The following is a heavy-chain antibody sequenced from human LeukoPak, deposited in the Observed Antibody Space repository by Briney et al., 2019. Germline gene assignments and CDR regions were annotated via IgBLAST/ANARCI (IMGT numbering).Heavy chain of an antibody. V-gene: IGHV3-9*01. D-gene: IGHD2-2*01. J-gene: IGHJ6*02. CDR3: AKDVVPAANYYGMDV. CDR2: ISWNSGSI. Sequence: GGSLRLSCAASGLTFSNYAMSWVRQAPGKGLEWVSGISWNSGSIGYADSVKGRFTISRDNAKNSLYLQMNSLRAEDTALYYCAKDVVPAANYYGMDVWGQGTTVTVSS. CDR1: GLTFSNYA.